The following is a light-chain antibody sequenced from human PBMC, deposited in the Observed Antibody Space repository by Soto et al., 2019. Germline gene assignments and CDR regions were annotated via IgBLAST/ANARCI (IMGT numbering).Light chain of an antibody. CDR2: DVS. V-gene: IGLV2-11*01. CDR1: SSDVGGYNY. CDR3: CSYAGSYPLV. J-gene: IGLJ2*01. Sequence: QSVLTQPRSVSGSPVQSVTISCTGTSSDVGGYNYVSWYQQHPGKAPKVLIYDVSKRPSGVPDRVSGSKSGNTASLTISGLQAEDEADYYCCSYAGSYPLVFGGGTKVTVL.